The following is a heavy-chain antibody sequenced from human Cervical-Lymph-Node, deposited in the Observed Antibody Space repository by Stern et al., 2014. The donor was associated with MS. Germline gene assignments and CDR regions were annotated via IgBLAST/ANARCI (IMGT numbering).Heavy chain of an antibody. D-gene: IGHD3-22*01. Sequence: QVQLQESGPGLVKPSQTLSLTCTVSGGSISRGDYYWSWIRQPPGQGLEWIGYIYNTGITAYNPSLKGRVNMSIRPSKNPFSLSLASVPAADTAIYYCVRDVYQPSLYSYDMDVWGQGTTVTVS. CDR3: VRDVYQPSLYSYDMDV. V-gene: IGHV4-30-4*01. J-gene: IGHJ6*02. CDR2: IYNTGIT. CDR1: GGSISRGDYY.